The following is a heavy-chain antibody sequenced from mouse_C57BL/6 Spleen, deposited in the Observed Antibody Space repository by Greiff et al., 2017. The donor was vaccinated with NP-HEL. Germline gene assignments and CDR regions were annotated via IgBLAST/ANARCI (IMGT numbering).Heavy chain of an antibody. D-gene: IGHD1-1*01. Sequence: EVQLVESGGGLVKPGGSLKLSCAASGFTFSDYGMHWVRQAPEKGLEWVAYISSGSSTIYYADTVKGRFTISRDNAKNTLFLQMTSLRTEDTAMYYCARATTVVEGYFDYWGQGTTLTVSS. CDR2: ISSGSSTI. J-gene: IGHJ2*01. CDR3: ARATTVVEGYFDY. V-gene: IGHV5-17*01. CDR1: GFTFSDYG.